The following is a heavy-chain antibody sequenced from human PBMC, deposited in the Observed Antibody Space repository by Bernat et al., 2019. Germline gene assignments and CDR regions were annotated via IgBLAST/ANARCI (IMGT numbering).Heavy chain of an antibody. CDR1: GFTFSSYE. D-gene: IGHD1-26*01. Sequence: EVQLVESGGGLVQPGGSLRLSCAASGFTFSSYEMNWVRQAPGKGLEWVSYISSSGSTIYYADSVKGRFTISRDNAKNSLYLQMNSLRAEDTAVYYCARGKSEEGEAEEDYMDVWGKGTTVTVSS. CDR2: ISSSGSTI. V-gene: IGHV3-48*03. J-gene: IGHJ6*03. CDR3: ARGKSEEGEAEEDYMDV.